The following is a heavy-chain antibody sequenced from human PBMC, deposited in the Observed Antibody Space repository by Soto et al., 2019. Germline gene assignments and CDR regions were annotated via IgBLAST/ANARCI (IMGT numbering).Heavy chain of an antibody. Sequence: SETLSLTCTVSGGSISGGENFWNWIRQSPGKGLEWIGYIHHSGSTYYNPSLKSRLTISVDTSKNQISLKLNSVTAADTAVYYCARDTGTYPYYFDYWGQGTLVTVSS. D-gene: IGHD1-26*01. CDR2: IHHSGST. J-gene: IGHJ4*02. CDR3: ARDTGTYPYYFDY. V-gene: IGHV4-30-4*01. CDR1: GGSISGGENF.